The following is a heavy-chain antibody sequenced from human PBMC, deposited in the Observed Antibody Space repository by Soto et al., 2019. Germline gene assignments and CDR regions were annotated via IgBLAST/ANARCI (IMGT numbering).Heavy chain of an antibody. D-gene: IGHD3-22*01. V-gene: IGHV1-69*13. CDR3: ARQFDSGTTGYYYAY. J-gene: IGHJ4*02. CDR2: IMPIFGSA. CDR1: GGTFSRNT. Sequence: SVKVSCKASGGTFSRNTISWVRQAPGQGLEWMGGIMPIFGSANYAQKFQGRVTITADENTRTVYMELSRLGSEDTAVYYCARQFDSGTTGYYYAYWGQGTLVTVSS.